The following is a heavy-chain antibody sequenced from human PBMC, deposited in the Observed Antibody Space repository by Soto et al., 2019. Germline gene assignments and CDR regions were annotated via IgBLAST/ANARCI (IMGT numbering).Heavy chain of an antibody. Sequence: SETLSLTCAVYGGSFSGYYWSCLRQPPGKGLEWIGEINHSGSTNYNPSLKSRVTISVDTSKNQFSLKLSSVTAADTAVYYCARTYYGSGSYSYYSYYGMDVWGQGTKVT. J-gene: IGHJ6*02. CDR2: INHSGST. CDR3: ARTYYGSGSYSYYSYYGMDV. D-gene: IGHD3-10*01. CDR1: GGSFSGYY. V-gene: IGHV4-34*01.